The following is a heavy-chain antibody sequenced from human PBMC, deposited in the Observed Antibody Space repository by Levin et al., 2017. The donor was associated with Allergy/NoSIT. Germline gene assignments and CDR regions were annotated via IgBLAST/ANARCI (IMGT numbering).Heavy chain of an antibody. J-gene: IGHJ3*01. CDR3: AKKQAGTSGFSFDV. CDR2: ITGGGSDT. CDR1: GFAFGDYA. Sequence: GESLKISCAASGFAFGDYAMTWVRQAPGKGLEWVSDITGGGSDTWYGDSVKGRFTVSRDNSKDMLYLELNSLRVDDTGIYYCAKKQAGTSGFSFDVWGQGTTVTVSS. V-gene: IGHV3-23*01. D-gene: IGHD6-19*01.